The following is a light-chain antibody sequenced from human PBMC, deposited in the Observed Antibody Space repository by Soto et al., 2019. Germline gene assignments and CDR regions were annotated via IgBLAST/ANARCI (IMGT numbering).Light chain of an antibody. J-gene: IGLJ2*01. CDR2: GNF. V-gene: IGLV1-40*01. CDR1: SSNFGSNN. Sequence: QSVLTQPPSASGTPGQTVTISCSGSSSNFGSNNVNWYQHLPGTAPKLLIYGNFNRPSGVPDRFSGSKSGTSASLAITGLQAGDEADYYCQSYDSSLSGVVFGGGTKLTVL. CDR3: QSYDSSLSGVV.